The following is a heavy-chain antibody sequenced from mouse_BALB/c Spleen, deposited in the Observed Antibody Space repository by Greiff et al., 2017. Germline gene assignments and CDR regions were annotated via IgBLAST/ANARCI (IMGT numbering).Heavy chain of an antibody. V-gene: IGHV1S135*01. CDR2: IDPYNGGT. CDR3: AANYLYYDYDGADY. D-gene: IGHD2-4*01. CDR1: GYAFTSYN. J-gene: IGHJ2*01. Sequence: VQLKESGPELVKPGASVKVSCKASGYAFTSYNMYWVKQSHGKSLEWIGYIDPYNGGTSYNQKFKGKATLTVDKSSSTAYMHLNSLTSEDSAVYYCAANYLYYDYDGADYWGQGTTLTVSS.